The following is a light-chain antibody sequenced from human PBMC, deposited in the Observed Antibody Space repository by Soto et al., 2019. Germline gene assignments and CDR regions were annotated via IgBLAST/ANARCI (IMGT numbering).Light chain of an antibody. J-gene: IGLJ2*01. CDR2: DVT. CDR3: SSYAGSNNLV. V-gene: IGLV2-11*01. Sequence: QSVLTQPRSVSGSPGQSVTISCTGTISDVAGYNYVSWYQHHPGKAPKLLISDVTKRPSWVPDRFSGSKSGSTASLTISELHAEDEADYYCSSYAGSNNLVFGGGTKLTVL. CDR1: ISDVAGYNY.